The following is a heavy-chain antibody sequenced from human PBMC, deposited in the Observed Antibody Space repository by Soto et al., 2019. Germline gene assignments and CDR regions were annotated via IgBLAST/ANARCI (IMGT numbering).Heavy chain of an antibody. CDR1: GYRFTSYD. V-gene: IGHV1-8*01. CDR2: MNPDSGDT. Sequence: QVQLVQSGAEVKEPGASVKVSCETSGYRFTSYDVNWVRQATGQGLEWMGWMNPDSGDTGYSQKFQGRATMTRDTSISTAYMELNNLRSEDTAVYYCARVIGGSGWTDYWGQGTLVTVFS. J-gene: IGHJ4*02. D-gene: IGHD6-19*01. CDR3: ARVIGGSGWTDY.